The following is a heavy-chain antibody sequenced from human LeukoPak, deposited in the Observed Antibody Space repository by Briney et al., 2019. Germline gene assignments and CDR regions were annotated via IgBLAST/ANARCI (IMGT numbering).Heavy chain of an antibody. Sequence: SETLSLTCTVSGYSISSGYYWGWIRQPPGQGLEWIGSIYHSGSTYYNPSLKSRVTISVDTSKNQFSLKLSSVTAADTAVYYCARDRQWLAQDYWGQGTLVTVSS. J-gene: IGHJ4*02. CDR2: IYHSGST. D-gene: IGHD6-19*01. CDR1: GYSISSGYY. CDR3: ARDRQWLAQDY. V-gene: IGHV4-38-2*02.